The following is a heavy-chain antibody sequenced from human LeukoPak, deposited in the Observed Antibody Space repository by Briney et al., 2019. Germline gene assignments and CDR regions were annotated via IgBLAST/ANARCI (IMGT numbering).Heavy chain of an antibody. D-gene: IGHD5-24*01. J-gene: IGHJ6*02. CDR1: GGTFSTYA. CDR3: ARDGGWLQTQNHYYYHGMDV. CDR2: ILPIFDMA. V-gene: IGHV1-69*04. Sequence: GASVKVSCKASGGTFSTYAITWVRQAPGQGLEWMGRILPIFDMANYAQKFQGRVTITADKSTRTAYVELSSLRSDDTAVYYCARDGGWLQTQNHYYYHGMDVWGQGTTVTVSS.